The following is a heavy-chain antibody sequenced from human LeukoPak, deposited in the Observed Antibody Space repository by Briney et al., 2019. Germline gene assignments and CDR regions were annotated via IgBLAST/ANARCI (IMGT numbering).Heavy chain of an antibody. J-gene: IGHJ4*02. CDR2: ISGGSSTI. D-gene: IGHD5-18*01. CDR3: ARDTGGGYSCYDC. CDR1: GFTFSDYY. Sequence: GGSLRLSCAASGFTFSDYYMSWIRQAPGKGLEWVSYISGGSSTIYYADSLKGRFTVSRDNAKNSLYLQMNSLRAEDTAVYYCARDTGGGYSCYDCWGQGTLVTVSS. V-gene: IGHV3-11*04.